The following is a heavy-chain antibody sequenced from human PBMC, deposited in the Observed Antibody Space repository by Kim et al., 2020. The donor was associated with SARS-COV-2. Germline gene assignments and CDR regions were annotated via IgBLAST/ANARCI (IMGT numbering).Heavy chain of an antibody. D-gene: IGHD3-22*01. Sequence: GGSLRLSCAASGFTFSNYAMSWVRQAPGKGLEWVSVIVSSGGSTYYADSVKGRFTISRDNSKNTLYLQMNSLRAEDTAVYYCASYYYDSSGYYNEWGQGTLVTVSS. CDR3: ASYYYDSSGYYNE. V-gene: IGHV3-23*01. J-gene: IGHJ4*02. CDR2: IVSSGGST. CDR1: GFTFSNYA.